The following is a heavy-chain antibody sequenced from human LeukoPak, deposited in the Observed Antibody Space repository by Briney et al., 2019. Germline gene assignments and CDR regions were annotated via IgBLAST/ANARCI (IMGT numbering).Heavy chain of an antibody. J-gene: IGHJ1*01. CDR2: FDPEDGET. V-gene: IGHV1-24*01. CDR1: GGTFSSYA. CDR3: ASIWFGEFLRVFAEYFQH. D-gene: IGHD3-10*01. Sequence: GASVKVSCKASGGTFSSYAISWVRQAPGKGLEWMGGFDPEDGETIYAQKFQGRVTMTEDTSTDTAYMELSSLRSEDTAVYYCASIWFGEFLRVFAEYFQHWGQGTLVTVSS.